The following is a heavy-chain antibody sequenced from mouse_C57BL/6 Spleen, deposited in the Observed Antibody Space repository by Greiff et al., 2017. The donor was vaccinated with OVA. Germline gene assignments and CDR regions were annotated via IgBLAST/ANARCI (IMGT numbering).Heavy chain of an antibody. CDR3: ARIYYYGSSYVRDYAMDY. CDR2: ISSGSSTI. V-gene: IGHV5-17*01. CDR1: GFTFSDYG. D-gene: IGHD1-1*01. Sequence: EVQRVESGGGLVKPGGSLKLSCAASGFTFSDYGMHWVRQAPEKGLEWVAYISSGSSTIYYADTVKGRFTISRDNAKNTLFLQMTSLRSEDTAMYYCARIYYYGSSYVRDYAMDYWGQGTSVTVSS. J-gene: IGHJ4*01.